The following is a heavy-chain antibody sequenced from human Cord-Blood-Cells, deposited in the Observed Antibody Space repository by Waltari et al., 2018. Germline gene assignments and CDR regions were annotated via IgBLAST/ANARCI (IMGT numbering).Heavy chain of an antibody. CDR2: IQQSGSN. V-gene: IGHV4-4*02. J-gene: IGHJ5*02. CDR1: GGSISSSNW. CDR3: ARDRGGTDPLYNWVDP. Sequence: QVQLQESGPGLVKPSGTLSLTCAVSGGSISSSNWWSWVRQPPGKGREWIGEIQQSGSNNYNPSRKSGVTISADKSKNQFSLKLSSVTAADTAVYYCARDRGGTDPLYNWVDPWGQGTLVTVSS. D-gene: IGHD1-1*01.